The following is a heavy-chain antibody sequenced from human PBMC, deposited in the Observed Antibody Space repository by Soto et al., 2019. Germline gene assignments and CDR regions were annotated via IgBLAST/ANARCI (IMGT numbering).Heavy chain of an antibody. V-gene: IGHV1-18*01. J-gene: IGHJ6*03. CDR3: ARATNSNIVVVPAATFYYYYMDV. Sequence: ASVKVSCKASGYTFTSYGISWVRQAPGQGLEWMGWISAYNGNTNYAQKLQGRVTMTTDTSTSTAYMELRSLRSDDTAVYYRARATNSNIVVVPAATFYYYYMDVWGKGTTVTVSS. CDR2: ISAYNGNT. D-gene: IGHD2-2*01. CDR1: GYTFTSYG.